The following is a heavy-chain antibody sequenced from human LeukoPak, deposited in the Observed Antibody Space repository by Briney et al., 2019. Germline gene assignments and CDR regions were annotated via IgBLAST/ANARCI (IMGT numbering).Heavy chain of an antibody. V-gene: IGHV3-53*01. J-gene: IGHJ4*02. CDR2: IYSDLST. Sequence: GGSLRLSCAASGFTVSSNYMSWVRQAPGKGLEWVSVIYSDLSTYHADSVKGRFTISRDNSKNTLYLHMNSLRAEDTAVYYCARVGSPGWGQGTLVTVSS. CDR3: ARVGSPG. D-gene: IGHD3-10*01. CDR1: GFTVSSNY.